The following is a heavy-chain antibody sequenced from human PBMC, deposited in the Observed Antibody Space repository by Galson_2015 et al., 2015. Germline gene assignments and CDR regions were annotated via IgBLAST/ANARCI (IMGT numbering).Heavy chain of an antibody. V-gene: IGHV3-23*01. D-gene: IGHD3-10*01. Sequence: SLRLSCAASGFTFNNYDMSWVRQAPGKGLEWVSAISSSGGSTYSADSVKGRFTTSRDNSKNTLYLQMNSLRAEDTAVYYCAKVNGDVVRRTITTFDHWGQGTLVTVSS. CDR1: GFTFNNYD. CDR2: ISSSGGST. CDR3: AKVNGDVVRRTITTFDH. J-gene: IGHJ4*02.